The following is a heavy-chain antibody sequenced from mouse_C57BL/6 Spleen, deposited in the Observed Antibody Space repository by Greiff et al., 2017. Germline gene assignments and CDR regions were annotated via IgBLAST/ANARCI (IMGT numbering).Heavy chain of an antibody. Sequence: QVQLQQPGAELVMPGASVKLSCKASGYTFTSYWMHWVKQRPGQGLEWIGEIDPSDSYTNYNQQFKGKSTLTVDKSSSTAYMQLSSLTSEDSAVYDCARGGVYDYGPWCAYWGQGTLVTVSA. J-gene: IGHJ3*01. D-gene: IGHD2-4*01. CDR2: IDPSDSYT. V-gene: IGHV1-69*01. CDR3: ARGGVYDYGPWCAY. CDR1: GYTFTSYW.